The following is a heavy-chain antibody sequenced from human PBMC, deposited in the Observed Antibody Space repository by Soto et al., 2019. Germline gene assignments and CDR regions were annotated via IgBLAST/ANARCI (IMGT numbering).Heavy chain of an antibody. D-gene: IGHD2-15*01. Sequence: PGGSLRLSCAASRLTFSNYWMNWVRLPPGRGLEWVANIKQDGSEKYYVDSVRGRFTISRDNAKNSRYLQMNSLRAEDTALYYCARDRVYCFGGRCKDAFDMWGQGTMVTVSS. CDR3: ARDRVYCFGGRCKDAFDM. J-gene: IGHJ3*02. CDR2: IKQDGSEK. CDR1: RLTFSNYW. V-gene: IGHV3-7*05.